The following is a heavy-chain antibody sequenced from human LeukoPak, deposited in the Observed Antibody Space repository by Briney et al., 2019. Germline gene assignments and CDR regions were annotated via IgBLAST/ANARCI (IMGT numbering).Heavy chain of an antibody. CDR1: GYTFTSYV. Sequence: ASVKVSCKASGYTFTSYVISWVRQAPGQGLEWMGWISAYNGNTNYAQKLQGRVTMTTDTSTSTAYMELRSLRSDDTAVYYCARGWVSGYYYDSSGYNFDYWGQGTLVTVSS. CDR2: ISAYNGNT. J-gene: IGHJ4*02. CDR3: ARGWVSGYYYDSSGYNFDY. V-gene: IGHV1-18*01. D-gene: IGHD3-22*01.